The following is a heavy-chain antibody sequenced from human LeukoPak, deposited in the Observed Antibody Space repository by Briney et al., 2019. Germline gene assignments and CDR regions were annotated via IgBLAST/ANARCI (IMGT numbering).Heavy chain of an antibody. J-gene: IGHJ3*02. CDR2: INSDGSST. D-gene: IGHD3-3*01. V-gene: IGHV3-74*01. CDR3: ARDPLYYDFWSGYYSAFDI. Sequence: GGSLRLSCAASGFTFSSYWMHWVRQAPGKGLVWVSRINSDGSSTSYADSVKGRFTISRGNAKNTLYLQMNSLRAEDTAVYYCARDPLYYDFWSGYYSAFDIWGQGTMVTVSS. CDR1: GFTFSSYW.